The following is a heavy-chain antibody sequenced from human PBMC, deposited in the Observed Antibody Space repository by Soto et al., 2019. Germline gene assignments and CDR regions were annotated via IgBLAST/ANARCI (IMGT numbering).Heavy chain of an antibody. Sequence: SETLSLTCTVSGGSISSYYWSWIRQPPGKGLEWIGYIYYSGSTNYNPSLKSRVTISVDTSKNQFSLKLSSVTAADTAVYYCARGSSGWFDYWGQGTLVTVSS. V-gene: IGHV4-59*08. CDR1: GGSISSYY. D-gene: IGHD6-19*01. CDR2: IYYSGST. CDR3: ARGSSGWFDY. J-gene: IGHJ4*02.